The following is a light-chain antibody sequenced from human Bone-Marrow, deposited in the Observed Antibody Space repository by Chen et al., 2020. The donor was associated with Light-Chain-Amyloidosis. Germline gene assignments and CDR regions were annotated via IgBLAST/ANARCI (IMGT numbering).Light chain of an antibody. V-gene: IGLV3-25*03. CDR1: DLPTKY. CDR3: QSADSSGTYEVI. CDR2: RDT. Sequence: SYELTQPPSLSVSPGQTARITCSGDDLPTKYAYWYQQKPGQAPVLVIHRDTERPSGISERFSGSSSGTTATLTISGVQAEDEADYHCQSADSSGTYEVILGGGTKLTVL. J-gene: IGLJ2*01.